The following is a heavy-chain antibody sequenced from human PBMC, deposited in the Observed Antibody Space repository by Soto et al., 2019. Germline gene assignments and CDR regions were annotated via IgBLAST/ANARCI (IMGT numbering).Heavy chain of an antibody. J-gene: IGHJ4*02. Sequence: SVTLSLTCAVYGGSFSCYYWSWIRQPPGKGLEWIGEINHSGSTNYNPSLKSRVTISVDTSKNQFSLKLSSVTAADTAVYYCARGPGYFDYWGQGTLVTVSS. V-gene: IGHV4-34*01. CDR2: INHSGST. CDR3: ARGPGYFDY. CDR1: GGSFSCYY.